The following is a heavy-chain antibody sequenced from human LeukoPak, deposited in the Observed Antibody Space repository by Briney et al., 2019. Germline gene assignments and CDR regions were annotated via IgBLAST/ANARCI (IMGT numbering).Heavy chain of an antibody. Sequence: GGSLRLSCAASGFTFSRYAMSWVRQAPGKGLEWVSGISGSGSGGSTYYAGSVKGHFTISRDNSKNTLYLQMNSLRAEDTAVYYCAKDYGDYDAFDIWGQGTMVTVSS. CDR2: ISGSGSGGST. J-gene: IGHJ3*02. D-gene: IGHD4-17*01. V-gene: IGHV3-23*01. CDR1: GFTFSRYA. CDR3: AKDYGDYDAFDI.